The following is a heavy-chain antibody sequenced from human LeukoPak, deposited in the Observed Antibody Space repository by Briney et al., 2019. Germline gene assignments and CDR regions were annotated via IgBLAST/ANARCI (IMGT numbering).Heavy chain of an antibody. V-gene: IGHV3-73*01. Sequence: PGGSLKLSCAASGFXFSGSTIHWVRQASGKGLEWVGRIRTKVNSYATAYAASVKGRFTISRDDSKNTAYLQMNSLKTEDTAVYYCTRSAGGTFDYWGQGTLVTVSS. CDR2: IRTKVNSYAT. D-gene: IGHD1-26*01. CDR1: GFXFSGST. CDR3: TRSAGGTFDY. J-gene: IGHJ4*02.